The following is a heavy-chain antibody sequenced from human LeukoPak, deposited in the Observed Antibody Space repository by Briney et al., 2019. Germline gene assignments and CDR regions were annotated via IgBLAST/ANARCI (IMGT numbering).Heavy chain of an antibody. CDR1: GFTFSSYA. J-gene: IGHJ4*02. CDR2: INNNGGST. Sequence: PGGSLRLSCAASGFTFSSYAMSWVRQAPRKGLEWVSTINNNGGSTSYADSVKGRFTISRDNSKNTLYLQMNSLRAEDTAVYYCAKPVTVSSPFDYWGQGTLVTVSS. V-gene: IGHV3-23*01. CDR3: AKPVTVSSPFDY. D-gene: IGHD3-10*01.